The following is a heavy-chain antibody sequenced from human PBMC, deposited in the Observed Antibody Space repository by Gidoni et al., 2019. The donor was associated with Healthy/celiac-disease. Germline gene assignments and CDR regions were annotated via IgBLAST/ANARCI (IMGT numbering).Heavy chain of an antibody. Sequence: QVQLQESGPGLVKPSETLSLTCTVSGGSVSSGSYYWCWIRQPPGKGLVWIGYIYYSGSTNYNPSLKSRVTISVDTSKNQFSLKLSSVTAADTAVYYCARDADYYDSSGYYSHFRFRYFDLWGRGTLVTVSS. CDR2: IYYSGST. CDR3: ARDADYYDSSGYYSHFRFRYFDL. V-gene: IGHV4-61*01. CDR1: GGSVSSGSYY. D-gene: IGHD3-22*01. J-gene: IGHJ2*01.